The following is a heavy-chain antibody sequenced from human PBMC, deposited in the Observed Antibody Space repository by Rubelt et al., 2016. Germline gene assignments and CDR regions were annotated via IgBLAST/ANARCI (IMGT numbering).Heavy chain of an antibody. CDR3: ARGHSSSGWYY. D-gene: IGHD6-19*01. CDR2: IIHSGST. J-gene: IGHJ4*02. V-gene: IGHV4-34*01. CDR1: GGSFSSNY. Sequence: QVQLQQWGAGLLKPSETLSLSCGIYGGSFSSNYWNWIRQSPGKGLEWIGEIIHSGSTNYNPSLESRVTISVDTSKNRLSLKLSSVTAADTAVYYWARGHSSSGWYYWGQGALVTVSS.